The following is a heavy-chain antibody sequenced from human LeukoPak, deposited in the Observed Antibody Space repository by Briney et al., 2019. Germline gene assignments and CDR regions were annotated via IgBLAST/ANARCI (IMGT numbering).Heavy chain of an antibody. CDR3: ARYTAVAGTEY. CDR1: GGSISSGSYY. J-gene: IGHJ4*02. CDR2: IYQSGSA. V-gene: IGHV4-30-2*01. D-gene: IGHD6-19*01. Sequence: PSETLSLTCTVSGGSISSGSYYWSWIRQPPGKGLEWIGYIYQSGSAYYNPSLKSRVTISVDRSKNEFSLKLSSVTAADTAVYYCARYTAVAGTEYWGQGTLVTVSS.